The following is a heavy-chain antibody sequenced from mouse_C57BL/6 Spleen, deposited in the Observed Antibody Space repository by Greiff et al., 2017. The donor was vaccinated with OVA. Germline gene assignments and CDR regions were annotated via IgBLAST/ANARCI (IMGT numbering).Heavy chain of an antibody. CDR1: GYTFTDYY. Sequence: VKLVESGAELVKPGASVKISCKASGYTFTDYYINWVKQRPGQGLEWIGKIGPGSGSNYYNEKFKGKATLTADKSSSTAYMQLSSLISEDSAVDFCARDDGYYLAWFAYWGQGTLVTVSA. V-gene: IGHV1-77*01. J-gene: IGHJ3*01. CDR3: ARDDGYYLAWFAY. D-gene: IGHD2-3*01. CDR2: IGPGSGSN.